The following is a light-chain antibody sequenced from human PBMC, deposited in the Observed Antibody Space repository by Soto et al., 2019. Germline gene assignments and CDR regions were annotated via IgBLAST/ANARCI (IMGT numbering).Light chain of an antibody. J-gene: IGKJ4*01. CDR3: QQRSNWLI. CDR1: QSVSSY. Sequence: EIVLTQSPATLSLSPGERATLSCRASQSVSSYLAWYQQKPGQAPRLLIYDASNRATGIPARFSGSGSGTDFTLTISRLEHEDVAVYYCQQRSNWLIFGGGTKVEIK. CDR2: DAS. V-gene: IGKV3-11*01.